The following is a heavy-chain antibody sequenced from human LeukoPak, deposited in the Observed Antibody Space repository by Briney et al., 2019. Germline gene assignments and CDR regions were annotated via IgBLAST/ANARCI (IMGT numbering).Heavy chain of an antibody. J-gene: IGHJ3*02. V-gene: IGHV1-18*01. CDR2: INTYKGNT. CDR3: ARHIAGTVTSGFDI. D-gene: IGHD4-17*01. CDR1: GYTFTSYG. Sequence: GAPVKVSCKASGYTFTSYGISWVRQAPGQGLEWMGWINTYKGNTQYAQRLQGRVTMTTDTSTNTAYMELGSLRSDDTAVYYCARHIAGTVTSGFDIWGQGTMVTVSS.